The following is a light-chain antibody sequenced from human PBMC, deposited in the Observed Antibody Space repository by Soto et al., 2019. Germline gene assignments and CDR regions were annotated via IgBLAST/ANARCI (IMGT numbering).Light chain of an antibody. CDR2: DVS. CDR3: QQYGTSPRIT. Sequence: EIVLTQSPGTLSLSPGERVTLSCRASQSVSRSHLAWYQQKPGQAPRLLIYDVSSRATGIPDRFSGSGSGTDFTLTISRLEPEDFAVYYCQQYGTSPRITFGQGTRLEIK. CDR1: QSVSRSH. V-gene: IGKV3-20*01. J-gene: IGKJ5*01.